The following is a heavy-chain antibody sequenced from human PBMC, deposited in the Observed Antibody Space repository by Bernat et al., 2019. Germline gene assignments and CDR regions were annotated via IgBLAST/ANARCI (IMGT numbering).Heavy chain of an antibody. V-gene: IGHV4-31*03. CDR3: ARRRVGSRQLDARYYFDY. D-gene: IGHD5-18*01. J-gene: IGHJ4*02. CDR2: IYYSGST. CDR1: GGSISSGGYY. Sequence: QVQLQESGPGLVKPSQTLSLTCTVSGGSISSGGYYWSWIRQHPGKGLEWIGYIYYSGSTYYNPSLKSRVTISVDTSKNQFSLKLSSVTTADTAVYYCARRRVGSRQLDARYYFDYWGQGTLVTVSS.